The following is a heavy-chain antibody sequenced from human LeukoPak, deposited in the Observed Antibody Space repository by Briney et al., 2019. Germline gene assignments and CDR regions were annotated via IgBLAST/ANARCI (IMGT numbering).Heavy chain of an antibody. Sequence: GGSLRLSCAASGFTFSSYGMSWVRQAPGKGLEWVSAISSSGGSTFYADSVKGRFTISRDNSKNTLYLQMNSLRAEDTAVYYCAKRSLHGSGCPPYFDYWGQGTLVTVSS. CDR1: GFTFSSYG. V-gene: IGHV3-23*01. CDR3: AKRSLHGSGCPPYFDY. D-gene: IGHD3-10*01. CDR2: ISSSGGST. J-gene: IGHJ4*02.